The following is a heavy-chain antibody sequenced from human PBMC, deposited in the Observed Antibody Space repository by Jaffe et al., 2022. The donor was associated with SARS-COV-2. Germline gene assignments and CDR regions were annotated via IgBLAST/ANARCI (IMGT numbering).Heavy chain of an antibody. CDR1: GFTFSSYA. V-gene: IGHV3-23*01. CDR3: AKQRISNGYYYFDY. CDR2: ISKSGADT. Sequence: EVQLLESGGDLVQPGGSLRVSCAAAGFTFSSYAMSWVRQAPGKGLEWVSGISKSGADTNYADSVKGRFTISRDNSKNTLYLQMNSLRAEDTAVYYCAKQRISNGYYYFDYWGQGTLVTVSS. J-gene: IGHJ4*02. D-gene: IGHD3-22*01.